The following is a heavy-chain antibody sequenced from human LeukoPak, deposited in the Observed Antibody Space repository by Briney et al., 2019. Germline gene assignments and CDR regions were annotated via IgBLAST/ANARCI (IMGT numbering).Heavy chain of an antibody. CDR2: ISSSGSTI. CDR1: GFTFSDYY. Sequence: GGSLRLSCAASGFTFSDYYMSWIRQAPGKGLEWVSYISSSGSTIYYADSLKGRFTISRDNAKNSLYLQMNSLRAEDTAVYYCARVLREWLLFGWFDPWGQGTLDTVSS. J-gene: IGHJ5*02. V-gene: IGHV3-11*01. CDR3: ARVLREWLLFGWFDP. D-gene: IGHD3-3*01.